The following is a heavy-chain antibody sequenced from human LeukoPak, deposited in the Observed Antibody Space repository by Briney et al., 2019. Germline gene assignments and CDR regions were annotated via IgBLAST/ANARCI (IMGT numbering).Heavy chain of an antibody. D-gene: IGHD6-6*01. CDR2: IYYSGST. Sequence: SETLSLTCTVSGGSISSSSYYWGWIRQPPGKGLEWIGSIYYSGSTYYNPSLKSRVTISVDTSKNQFSLKLSSVTAADTAVYYCARQWYSSSSPFDYWGQGTLVTVSS. J-gene: IGHJ4*02. CDR1: GGSISSSSYY. V-gene: IGHV4-39*07. CDR3: ARQWYSSSSPFDY.